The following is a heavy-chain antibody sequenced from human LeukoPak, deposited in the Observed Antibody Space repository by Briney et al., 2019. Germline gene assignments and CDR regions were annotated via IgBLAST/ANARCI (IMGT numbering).Heavy chain of an antibody. D-gene: IGHD6-19*01. CDR3: ARSSGWFDY. CDR2: ISSNGRST. J-gene: IGHJ4*02. V-gene: IGHV3-64*02. CDR1: GFTFSSFA. Sequence: GGSLRLSCAASGFTFSSFAMHWVRQAPGQGLEYVSAISSNGRSTYYADSVKGRFTISRDSSKDTLFLQMGSLRAEDMAVYYCARSSGWFDYWGQGTLVTVSS.